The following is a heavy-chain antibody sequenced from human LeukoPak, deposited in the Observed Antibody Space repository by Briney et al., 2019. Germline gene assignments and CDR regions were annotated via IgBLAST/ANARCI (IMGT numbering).Heavy chain of an antibody. J-gene: IGHJ4*02. CDR2: TNHSGST. Sequence: PSETLSLTCYGGSFSGYYWSWIRQPPGKGLEWIGETNHSGSTNYNPSLKSRVTISVDTSKNQFSLKLSSVTAADTAVYYCARGSRRYRRGYFDYWGQGTLVTVSS. V-gene: IGHV4-34*01. D-gene: IGHD6-13*01. CDR3: ARGSRRYRRGYFDY. CDR1: GGSFSGYY.